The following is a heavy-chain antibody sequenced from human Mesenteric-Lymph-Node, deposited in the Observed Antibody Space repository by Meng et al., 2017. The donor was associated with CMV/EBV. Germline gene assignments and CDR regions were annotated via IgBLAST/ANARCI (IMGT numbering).Heavy chain of an antibody. CDR2: IVVGSGNT. D-gene: IGHD3-22*01. CDR3: AKGYYYDSSGPADDAFDI. J-gene: IGHJ3*02. V-gene: IGHV1-58*02. Sequence: SVKVSCKASGYTFTNYDINWLRQATGQGPEWIGWIVVGSGNTNYAQKFQERVTITRDMSTSTAYMELSSLRAEDTAVYYCAKGYYYDSSGPADDAFDIWGQGTMVTVSS. CDR1: GYTFTNYD.